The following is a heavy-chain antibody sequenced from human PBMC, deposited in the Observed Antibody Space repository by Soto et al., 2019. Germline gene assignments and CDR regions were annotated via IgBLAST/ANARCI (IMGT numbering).Heavy chain of an antibody. CDR3: ARNGFGETGTPGDNWFDP. CDR2: IYYSGST. J-gene: IGHJ5*02. D-gene: IGHD1-1*01. CDR1: GGSISSYY. Sequence: ASETLSLTCTVSGGSISSYYWSWIRQPPGKGLEWIGYIYYSGSTNYNPSLKSRVTISVDTSKNQFSLKLSSVTAADTAVYYCARNGFGETGTPGDNWFDPWGQGTLVTVSS. V-gene: IGHV4-59*08.